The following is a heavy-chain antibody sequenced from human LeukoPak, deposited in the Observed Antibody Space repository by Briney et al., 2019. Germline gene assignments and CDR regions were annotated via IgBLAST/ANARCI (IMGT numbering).Heavy chain of an antibody. J-gene: IGHJ4*02. CDR1: GGSISSSGYY. V-gene: IGHV4-39*02. CDR2: VYYTGST. CDR3: ARHRGRYYDSGSYYYFDY. Sequence: TSETLSLTCTVSGGSISSSGYYWGRIRQPPGKGLEWVGSVYYTGSTFYNPSLKSRVTTSVDTSKNHFSLNLSSVTAADTAVYYCARHRGRYYDSGSYYYFDYWGQGTLVTVSS. D-gene: IGHD3-10*01.